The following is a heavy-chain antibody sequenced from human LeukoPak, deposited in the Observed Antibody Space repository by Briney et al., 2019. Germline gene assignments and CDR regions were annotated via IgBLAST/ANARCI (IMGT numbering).Heavy chain of an antibody. J-gene: IGHJ5*02. CDR2: INHDGSDT. Sequence: GGSLRLSCAASGFTFKLYWMHWVRQVPGRGPVWVSRINHDGSDTIYADSVRGRFTISRDDAKNTLYLQMNNLRAEDTAVYYCVRGGPTTWSWGQGTLVTVSS. CDR3: VRGGPTTWS. V-gene: IGHV3-74*01. D-gene: IGHD1-14*01. CDR1: GFTFKLYW.